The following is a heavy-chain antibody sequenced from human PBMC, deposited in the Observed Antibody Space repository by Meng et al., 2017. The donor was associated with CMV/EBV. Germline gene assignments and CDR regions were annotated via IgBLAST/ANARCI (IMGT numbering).Heavy chain of an antibody. CDR3: ARDAREDIVVVPTAAPPDDAFDI. CDR2: ISAYNGNT. CDR1: GYTFTSYG. V-gene: IGHV1-18*01. D-gene: IGHD2-2*01. J-gene: IGHJ3*02. Sequence: ASVKVSCKASGYTFTSYGISWVRQAPGQGLEWVGWISAYNGNTNYAQKLQGRVTMTTDTSTSTAYMELRSLRSDDTAVYYCARDAREDIVVVPTAAPPDDAFDIWGQGTMVTVSS.